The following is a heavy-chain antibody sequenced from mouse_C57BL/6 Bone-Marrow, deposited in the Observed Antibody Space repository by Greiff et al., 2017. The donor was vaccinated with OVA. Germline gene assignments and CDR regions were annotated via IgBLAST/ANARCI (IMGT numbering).Heavy chain of an antibody. V-gene: IGHV5-15*01. CDR2: ISNLAYSI. Sequence: EVQLVESGGGLVQPGGSLKLSCAASGFTFSDYGMAWVRQAPRKGPEWVAFISNLAYSIYYADTVTGRFTISRENAKNTLYREMSSLRSEDTAMYYCARQGGAGYFDYWGQGTTLTVSS. D-gene: IGHD1-1*02. CDR1: GFTFSDYG. CDR3: ARQGGAGYFDY. J-gene: IGHJ2*01.